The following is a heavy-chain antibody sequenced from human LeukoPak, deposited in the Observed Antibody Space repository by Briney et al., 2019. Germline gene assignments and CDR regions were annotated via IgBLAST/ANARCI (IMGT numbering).Heavy chain of an antibody. CDR1: GLTFVNYA. Sequence: PGGSLRLSCTASGLTFVNYAMSWVRQAPGKGLEWVSAISGGGGTTYYADSVKGRFTISRDSSKNTLYLQMNSLRAEDTAVYYCAKLPVWDGSGNYDYWGQGTLVTVSS. D-gene: IGHD3-10*01. V-gene: IGHV3-23*01. CDR2: ISGGGGTT. J-gene: IGHJ4*02. CDR3: AKLPVWDGSGNYDY.